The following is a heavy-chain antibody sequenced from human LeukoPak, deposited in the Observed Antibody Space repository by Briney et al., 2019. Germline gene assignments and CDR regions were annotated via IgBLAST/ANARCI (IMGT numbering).Heavy chain of an antibody. CDR1: GGSFSGYY. Sequence: PSETLSLTCAVYGGSFSGYYWSWIRQPPGKGLEWIGEINHSGSTNYNPSLKSRVTISVDTSKNQFSLKPSSVTAADTAVYYCASYSNYGAFDIWGQGTMVTVSS. D-gene: IGHD4-11*01. V-gene: IGHV4-34*01. CDR3: ASYSNYGAFDI. J-gene: IGHJ3*02. CDR2: INHSGST.